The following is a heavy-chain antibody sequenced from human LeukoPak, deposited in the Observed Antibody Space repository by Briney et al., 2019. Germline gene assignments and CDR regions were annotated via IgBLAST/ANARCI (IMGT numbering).Heavy chain of an antibody. D-gene: IGHD6-13*01. V-gene: IGHV4-31*03. J-gene: IGHJ3*02. CDR1: GGSISSGGYY. CDR3: ARHGRFSSSWFDAFDI. CDR2: IYYSGST. Sequence: SETLSLTCTVSGGSISSGGYYWSWIRQHPGKGLEWIGYIYYSGSTYYNPSLKSRVTISVDTSKNQFSLKLSSVTAADTAVYYCARHGRFSSSWFDAFDIWGQGTMVTVSS.